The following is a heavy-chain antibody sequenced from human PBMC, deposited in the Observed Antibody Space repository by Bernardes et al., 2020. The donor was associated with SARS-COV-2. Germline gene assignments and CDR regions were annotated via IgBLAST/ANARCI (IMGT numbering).Heavy chain of an antibody. CDR2: IKQDGSEK. D-gene: IGHD6-19*01. V-gene: IGHV3-7*01. Sequence: GGSLRLSCAASGFTFSSYWMSWVRQAPGKGLEWVANIKQDGSEKYYVDSVKGRFTISRDNAKNSLYLQMNSLRAEDTAVYYCARDLLGGYSSGYYYYYGMDVWGQGTTVTVSS. CDR1: GFTFSSYW. CDR3: ARDLLGGYSSGYYYYYGMDV. J-gene: IGHJ6*02.